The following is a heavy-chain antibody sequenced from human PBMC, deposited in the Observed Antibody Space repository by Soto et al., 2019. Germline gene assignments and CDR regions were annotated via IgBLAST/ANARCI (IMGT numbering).Heavy chain of an antibody. J-gene: IGHJ6*02. Sequence: QVQLVQSGAEVKKPGSSVKVSCKASGGTFSSYAISWVRQAPGQGLEWMGGIIPIFGTANYAQKFQGRVTIIADESTSTDYMELSSLRSEDTAVYYCARDPTIFEVVIINGMDVWGQETKVTVSS. D-gene: IGHD3-3*01. CDR3: ARDPTIFEVVIINGMDV. V-gene: IGHV1-69*01. CDR2: IIPIFGTA. CDR1: GGTFSSYA.